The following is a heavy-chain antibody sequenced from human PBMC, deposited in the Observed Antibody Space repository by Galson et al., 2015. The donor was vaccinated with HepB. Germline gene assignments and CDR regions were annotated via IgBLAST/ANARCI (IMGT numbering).Heavy chain of an antibody. D-gene: IGHD2-21*01. J-gene: IGHJ1*01. Sequence: SLRLSCAASGFTFSSYGMHWVRQAPGKGLEWVAVISYDGSNKYYADSVKGRFTISRDNSKNTLYLQMNSLRAEDTAVYYCAKVPKRWAVMAAPYFQHWALGPLFPASS. CDR2: ISYDGSNK. CDR1: GFTFSSYG. V-gene: IGHV3-30*18. CDR3: AKVPKRWAVMAAPYFQH.